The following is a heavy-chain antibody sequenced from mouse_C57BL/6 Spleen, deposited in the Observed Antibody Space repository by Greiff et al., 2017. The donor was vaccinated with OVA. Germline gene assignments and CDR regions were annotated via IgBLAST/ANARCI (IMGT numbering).Heavy chain of an antibody. CDR1: GYAFSSSW. CDR3: ARDYDGSSYSYWYFDV. CDR2: IYPGDGDT. D-gene: IGHD1-1*01. Sequence: QVQLKQSGPELVKPGASVKISCKASGYAFSSSWMNWVKQRPGKGLEWIGRIYPGDGDTNYNGKFKGKATLTADKSSSTAYMQLSSLTSEDSAVYFCARDYDGSSYSYWYFDVWGTGTTVTVSS. J-gene: IGHJ1*03. V-gene: IGHV1-82*01.